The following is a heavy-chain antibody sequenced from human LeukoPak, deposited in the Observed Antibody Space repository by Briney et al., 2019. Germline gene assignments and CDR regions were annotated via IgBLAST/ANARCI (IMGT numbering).Heavy chain of an antibody. CDR2: INPSGGST. CDR1: GYTFTSYH. Sequence: ASVKVSCKASGYTFTSYHMHWVRQAPGQGLEWMGIINPSGGSTSYAQKFQGRVTMTRDTSTSTVYMELSSLRSEDTAVYYCARDSSIVVVPAARGDGMDVWGQGTTVTVSS. CDR3: ARDSSIVVVPAARGDGMDV. D-gene: IGHD2-2*01. J-gene: IGHJ6*02. V-gene: IGHV1-46*01.